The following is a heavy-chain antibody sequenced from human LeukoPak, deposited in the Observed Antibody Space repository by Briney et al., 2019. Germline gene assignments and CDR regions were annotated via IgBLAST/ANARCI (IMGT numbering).Heavy chain of an antibody. D-gene: IGHD2-2*02. Sequence: ASVKVSCKASGYTFTSYYMHWVRQAPGQGLEWMGIINPSGGSTSYAQKFQGRVTMTRDMSTSTVYMELSSLRSEDTAVYYCARGDIVVVPAAIRVYYYMDVWGKGTTVTVS. CDR1: GYTFTSYY. J-gene: IGHJ6*03. CDR2: INPSGGST. V-gene: IGHV1-46*01. CDR3: ARGDIVVVPAAIRVYYYMDV.